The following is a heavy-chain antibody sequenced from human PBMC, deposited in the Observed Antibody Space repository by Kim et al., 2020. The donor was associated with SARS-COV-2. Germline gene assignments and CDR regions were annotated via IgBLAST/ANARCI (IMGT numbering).Heavy chain of an antibody. V-gene: IGHV3-7*04. D-gene: IGHD2-2*01. CDR2: IKQDGSEK. CDR3: ARGYCSSTSCYLHRYGMDV. Sequence: GGSLRLSCAASGFTFSSYWMSWVRQAPGKGLEWVANIKQDGSEKYYVDSVKGRFTISRDNAKNSLYLQMNSLRAEDTAVYYCARGYCSSTSCYLHRYGMDVWGQGTTVTVSS. CDR1: GFTFSSYW. J-gene: IGHJ6*02.